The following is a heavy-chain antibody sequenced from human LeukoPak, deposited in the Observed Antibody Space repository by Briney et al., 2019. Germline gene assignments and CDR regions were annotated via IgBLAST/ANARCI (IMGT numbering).Heavy chain of an antibody. CDR2: IYYSGST. CDR1: GGSISSGDYY. J-gene: IGHJ4*02. V-gene: IGHV4-30-4*08. D-gene: IGHD3-3*01. Sequence: SETLSLTCTVSGGSISSGDYYWSWIRQPPGKGLEWIGYIYYSGSTYYNPSLKSRVTISVDTSKNQFSLKLSSVTAADTAVYYCARGLYDFWSGYPRYFDYWGQGTLVTVSS. CDR3: ARGLYDFWSGYPRYFDY.